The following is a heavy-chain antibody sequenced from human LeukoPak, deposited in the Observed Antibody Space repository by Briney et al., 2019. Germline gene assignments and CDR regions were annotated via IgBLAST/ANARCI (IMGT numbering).Heavy chain of an antibody. CDR3: ARGGGLDV. CDR2: IDHNGNVN. J-gene: IGHJ6*02. CDR1: GFTFSSYW. Sequence: GGSLRLSCAASGFTFSSYWMNWARQAPGKGLEWVASIDHNGNVNYYVDSVKGRFTISRDNAKDSLYLQMSNLRAEDTAVYFCARGGGLDVWGQGATVTVSS. D-gene: IGHD3-16*01. V-gene: IGHV3-7*03.